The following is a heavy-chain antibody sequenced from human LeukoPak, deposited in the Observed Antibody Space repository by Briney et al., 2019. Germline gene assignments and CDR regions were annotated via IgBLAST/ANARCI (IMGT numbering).Heavy chain of an antibody. Sequence: PSETLSLTCTVSGGSISSYYWSLIRQPPGKGLEWVGYIYYSGSTNYNPSLKSRVTISVDTSKNQFSLKLSSVTAADTAVYYCARVSRTCTNGVCSIWGQGTMVTVSS. CDR2: IYYSGST. J-gene: IGHJ3*02. CDR3: ARVSRTCTNGVCSI. D-gene: IGHD2-8*01. CDR1: GGSISSYY. V-gene: IGHV4-59*08.